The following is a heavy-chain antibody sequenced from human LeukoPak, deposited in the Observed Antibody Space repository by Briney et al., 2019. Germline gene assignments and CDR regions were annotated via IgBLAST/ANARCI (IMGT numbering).Heavy chain of an antibody. CDR3: ARDGNYYGSGSYTDY. CDR2: INPNSGDT. D-gene: IGHD3-10*01. J-gene: IGHJ4*02. V-gene: IGHV1-2*02. Sequence: ASVTVSCKTSGYTFTGYYIHWVRQAPGQGLEWMGWINPNSGDTNYARRFQGRVTMTRDTSINTAYMEVSRLRSDDTAVYYCARDGNYYGSGSYTDYWGQGTLVTVSS. CDR1: GYTFTGYY.